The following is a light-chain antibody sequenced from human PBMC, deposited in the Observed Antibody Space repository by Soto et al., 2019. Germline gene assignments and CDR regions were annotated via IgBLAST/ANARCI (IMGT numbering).Light chain of an antibody. Sequence: DIQMTQSPSTLSASVGDRVTITCRDSQSISSWLAWYQQKPGKAPKLLTYDASSLESGVPSRFSGSGSGTEFALTISSLQPDEFAPYYWKQYNCYPGLGQGTKVDSK. J-gene: IGKJ1*01. CDR2: DAS. CDR1: QSISSW. V-gene: IGKV1-5*01. CDR3: KQYNCYPG.